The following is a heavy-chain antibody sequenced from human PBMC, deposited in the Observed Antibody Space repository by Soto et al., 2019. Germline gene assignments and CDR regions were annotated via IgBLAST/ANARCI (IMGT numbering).Heavy chain of an antibody. V-gene: IGHV3-74*03. J-gene: IGHJ4*01. CDR2: INSNGSFT. Sequence: EVQMVESGGGLVQPGGSLRLSCAASGFTFSSYWIHWVRQVPGKGLVWVSRINSNGSFTQYADSVRGRLTISRDNAKNTLYLQLNSLRAEDTAVYYCARDKMSAADYWGHGTLVTVSS. CDR3: ARDKMSAADY. CDR1: GFTFSSYW. D-gene: IGHD6-25*01.